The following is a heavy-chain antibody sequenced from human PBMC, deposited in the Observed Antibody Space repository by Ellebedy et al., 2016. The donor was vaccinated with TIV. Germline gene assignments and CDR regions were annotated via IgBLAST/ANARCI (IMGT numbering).Heavy chain of an antibody. J-gene: IGHJ4*02. D-gene: IGHD3-10*01. Sequence: SETLSLXXNVSGGYLRTYYWSWIRQSPGKGLEWIGYIYYSGSTGYNPSLKSRVTMSVDTTKKHISLRLSSVTAADTAVYYCARVGDYYGSGSLDYWGRGTLVAVSS. CDR1: GGYLRTYY. CDR2: IYYSGST. CDR3: ARVGDYYGSGSLDY. V-gene: IGHV4-59*12.